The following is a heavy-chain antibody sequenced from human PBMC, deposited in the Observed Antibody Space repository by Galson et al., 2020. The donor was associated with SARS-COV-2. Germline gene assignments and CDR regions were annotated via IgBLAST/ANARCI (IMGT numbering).Heavy chain of an antibody. CDR3: ATAPGIAAAGWFDP. CDR1: GYTLTELS. J-gene: IGHJ5*02. D-gene: IGHD6-13*01. Sequence: ASVKVSCKVSGYTLTELSMHWVRQAPGKGLEWMGGFDPEDGETIYAQKFQGRVTMTEDTSTDTAYMELSSLRSEDTAVYYCATAPGIAAAGWFDPWGQGTLVTVSP. CDR2: FDPEDGET. V-gene: IGHV1-24*01.